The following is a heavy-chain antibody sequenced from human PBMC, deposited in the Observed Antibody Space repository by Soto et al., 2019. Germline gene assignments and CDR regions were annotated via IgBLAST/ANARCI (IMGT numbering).Heavy chain of an antibody. V-gene: IGHV1-69*13. CDR1: GGTLAGLV. D-gene: IGHD2-21*01. CDR2: IIPIFGTA. CDR3: ASIPSVGV. J-gene: IGHJ6*02. Sequence: GASVKVSCKASGGTLAGLVITWVRQAPGHGLEWMGGIIPIFGTANYAQKFQGRVTITADESTSTAYMELSSLRSEDTAVYYCASIPSVGVWGQGTTVTVSS.